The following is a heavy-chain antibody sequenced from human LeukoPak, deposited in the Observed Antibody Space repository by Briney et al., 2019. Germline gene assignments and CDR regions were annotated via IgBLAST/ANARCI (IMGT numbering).Heavy chain of an antibody. CDR2: IHSGGRT. CDR1: GFTGSSNY. D-gene: IGHD3-10*01. V-gene: IGHV3-66*01. J-gene: IGHJ6*02. Sequence: GGSLRLFCAASGFTGSSNYMSWVRQAPGKGLEWVSVIHSGGRTYYADSVKGRFTISRDNSKNTLYLQMNSLRAEDTAVYYCASRDRGYYYGMDVWGQGTTVTVSS. CDR3: ASRDRGYYYGMDV.